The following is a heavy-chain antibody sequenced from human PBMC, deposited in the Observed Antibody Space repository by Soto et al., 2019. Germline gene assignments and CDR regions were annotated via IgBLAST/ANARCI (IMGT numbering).Heavy chain of an antibody. CDR2: MSSDSTYI. V-gene: IGHV3-21*01. J-gene: IGHJ6*02. CDR1: EFTFSDYS. D-gene: IGHD1-26*01. CDR3: ANNWAPLPTWELSKRDYYGMDV. Sequence: PGGPLRLSCAGSEFTFSDYSMNWVRQAPGKGLEWVSSMSSDSTYIYYADSVKGRFTISRDNSKNTLYLQMNSLRAEDTAVYYCANNWAPLPTWELSKRDYYGMDVWGQGTTVTVSS.